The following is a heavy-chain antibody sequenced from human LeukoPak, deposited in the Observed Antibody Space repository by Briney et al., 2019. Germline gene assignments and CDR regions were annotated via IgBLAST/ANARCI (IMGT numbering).Heavy chain of an antibody. CDR3: AKGGMKYQLLTYLDY. Sequence: GGSLRLSCAASGFTFSSYAMSWVRQAPGKGLEWVSAISGSGGSTYYADSVKGRFTISGDNSKNTLYLQMNSLRAEDTAVYYCAKGGMKYQLLTYLDYWGQGTLVTVSS. V-gene: IGHV3-23*01. CDR2: ISGSGGST. J-gene: IGHJ4*02. CDR1: GFTFSSYA. D-gene: IGHD2-2*01.